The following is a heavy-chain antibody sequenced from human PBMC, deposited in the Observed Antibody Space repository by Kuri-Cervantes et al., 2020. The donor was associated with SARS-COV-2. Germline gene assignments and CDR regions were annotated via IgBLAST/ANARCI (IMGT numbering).Heavy chain of an antibody. J-gene: IGHJ4*02. D-gene: IGHD4-17*01. Sequence: SVKVSCKASGGTFSSYSISWVRQAPGQGLEWMGGIIPIFGTANYAQKFQGRVTITADESTRTAYMELSSLRSEDTAMYYCARPPEEGAVTTWGNDYWGQGTLVTVSS. CDR1: GGTFSSYS. CDR2: IIPIFGTA. V-gene: IGHV1-69*13. CDR3: ARPPEEGAVTTWGNDY.